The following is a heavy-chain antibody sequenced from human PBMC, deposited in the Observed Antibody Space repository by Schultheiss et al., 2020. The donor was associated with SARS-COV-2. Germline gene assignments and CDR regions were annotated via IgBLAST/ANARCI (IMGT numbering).Heavy chain of an antibody. Sequence: SETLSLTCAVYGGSFSGYQWSWVRQPPGKGLEWIGYIYYSGSTSYIPSLKSRVTISLDTSKNQFSLKLSSVTAADTAVYYCATLRYDFWSGPNWFDPWGQGTLVTVSS. CDR2: IYYSGST. CDR1: GGSFSGYQ. V-gene: IGHV4-34*01. D-gene: IGHD3-3*01. CDR3: ATLRYDFWSGPNWFDP. J-gene: IGHJ5*02.